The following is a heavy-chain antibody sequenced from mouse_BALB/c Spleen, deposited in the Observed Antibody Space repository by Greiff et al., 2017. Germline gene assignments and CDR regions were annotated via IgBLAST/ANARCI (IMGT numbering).Heavy chain of an antibody. CDR3: ARDKDDYSWFAY. CDR1: GFTFSDYG. Sequence: EVQLQESGGGLVQPGGSRKLSCAASGFTFSDYGMAWVRQAPGKGPEWVAFISNLAYSIYYADTVTGRFTISRENAKNTLYLEMSSLRSEDTAMYYCARDKDDYSWFAYWGQGTLVTVSA. CDR2: ISNLAYSI. V-gene: IGHV5-15*02. J-gene: IGHJ3*01. D-gene: IGHD2-4*01.